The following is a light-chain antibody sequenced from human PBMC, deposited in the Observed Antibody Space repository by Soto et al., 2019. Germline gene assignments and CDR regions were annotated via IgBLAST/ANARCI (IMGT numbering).Light chain of an antibody. J-gene: IGLJ3*02. CDR3: QPYDGSLDAWV. Sequence: QSVLTQPPSVSGAPGQRVTISCTGTASNIGTGYAVHWYQQSPGTAPKLLVYGDSRPSGVPDRFSGSKSGNSASLAITGPQAGVERDYYCQPYDGSLDAWVFGAGT. CDR1: ASNIGTGYA. V-gene: IGLV1-40*01. CDR2: GD.